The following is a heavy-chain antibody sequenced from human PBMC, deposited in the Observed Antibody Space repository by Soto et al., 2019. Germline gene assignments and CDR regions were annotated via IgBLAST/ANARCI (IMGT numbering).Heavy chain of an antibody. CDR1: VGTFSSYG. Sequence: SVKVSCKASVGTFSSYGISWVRQAPGQGLEWMGGIIPAFRKANYAQKFQGRVTITADESTSTAYMELSSLRSEDTAVYYCARDRGIAAAGSGGNWLDPWGQGTLVTVSS. J-gene: IGHJ5*02. CDR2: IIPAFRKA. D-gene: IGHD6-13*01. CDR3: ARDRGIAAAGSGGNWLDP. V-gene: IGHV1-69*13.